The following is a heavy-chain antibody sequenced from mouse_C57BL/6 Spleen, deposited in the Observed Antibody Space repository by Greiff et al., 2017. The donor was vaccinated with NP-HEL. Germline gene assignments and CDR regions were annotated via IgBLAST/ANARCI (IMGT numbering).Heavy chain of an antibody. D-gene: IGHD1-1*01. CDR1: GYAFSSYW. J-gene: IGHJ1*03. V-gene: IGHV1-80*01. CDR3: ARGVSSSYWYFDV. CDR2: IYPGDGDT. Sequence: QVQLQQSGAELVKPGASVKISCKASGYAFSSYWMNWVKQRPGKGLEWIGQIYPGDGDTNYNGKFKGKATLTADKSSSTAYMQLSSLTSEDSAVYFCARGVSSSYWYFDVWGTGTTVTVSS.